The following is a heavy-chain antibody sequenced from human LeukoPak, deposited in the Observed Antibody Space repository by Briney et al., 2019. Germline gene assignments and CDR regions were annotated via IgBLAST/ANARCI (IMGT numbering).Heavy chain of an antibody. CDR2: VIPIFGTA. CDR3: ATQYDPVAAADLGY. J-gene: IGHJ4*02. V-gene: IGHV1-69*01. CDR1: GGTFSSYA. Sequence: SVKVSCKASGGTFSSYAISWVRQSPGQGLEWMGGVIPIFGTANYAQKFQGRVTITADESTSTAYMELSSLRSEDTAVYYCATQYDPVAAADLGYWGQGTLVTVSS. D-gene: IGHD6-13*01.